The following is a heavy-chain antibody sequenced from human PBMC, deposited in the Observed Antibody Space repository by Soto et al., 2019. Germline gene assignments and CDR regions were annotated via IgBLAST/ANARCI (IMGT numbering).Heavy chain of an antibody. CDR3: AKFAYGSGSENYYFDF. D-gene: IGHD3-10*01. V-gene: IGHV3-23*01. J-gene: IGHJ4*02. CDR2: ITRSGGSA. Sequence: GGSLRLCCAASGFTFSSYAMDWVRQSPGRGLEWVSAITRSGGSAYYADSVKGRFTISRDNSKNTVSLQMNSLRAEDTAVYYCAKFAYGSGSENYYFDFWAQGDQVTVSS. CDR1: GFTFSSYA.